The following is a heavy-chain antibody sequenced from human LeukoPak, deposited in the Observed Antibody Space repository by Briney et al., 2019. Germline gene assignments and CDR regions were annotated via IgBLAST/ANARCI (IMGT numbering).Heavy chain of an antibody. J-gene: IGHJ4*02. CDR2: ISSSSSYI. CDR3: ARDHCTSGVCYDDY. CDR1: GFTFSSYS. V-gene: IGHV3-21*04. Sequence: GGSLRLSCAASGFTFSSYSMNWVRQAPGKGLEWVSSISSSSSYIYYADSVKGRFTISRDNAKNSLYLQMNSLRDEDTAVYYCARDHCTSGVCYDDYWGQGTLVTVSS. D-gene: IGHD2-8*01.